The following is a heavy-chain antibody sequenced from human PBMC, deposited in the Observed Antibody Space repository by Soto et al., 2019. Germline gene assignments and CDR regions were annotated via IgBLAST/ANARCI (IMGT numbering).Heavy chain of an antibody. CDR3: AKGGVGSTSNAFDI. CDR1: GFTFRSYG. CDR2: ISYDGSNK. J-gene: IGHJ3*02. Sequence: LQLVESGGGVVQPGRSLRLSCAASGFTFRSYGMHWVRQAPAKGLEWVAVISYDGSNKYYADSVKGRFTISRDNSKNTLYLQMNSLRAEDTAVYYCAKGGVGSTSNAFDIWGQGTMVTVPS. V-gene: IGHV3-30*18. D-gene: IGHD1-26*01.